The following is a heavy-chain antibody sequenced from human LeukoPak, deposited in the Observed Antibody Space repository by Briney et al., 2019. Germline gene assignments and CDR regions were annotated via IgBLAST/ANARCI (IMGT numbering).Heavy chain of an antibody. V-gene: IGHV3-48*01. Sequence: GGSQRLSCAASGFTFSTYSMKWVRQAPGRGLEWLSYISYSSSIIFYADSVKGRFTTSRDNARNSLYLQMNSLRAEDTAVYYCARDFFDGWGQGTLVTVSS. CDR3: ARDFFDG. CDR1: GFTFSTYS. CDR2: ISYSSSII. J-gene: IGHJ4*02.